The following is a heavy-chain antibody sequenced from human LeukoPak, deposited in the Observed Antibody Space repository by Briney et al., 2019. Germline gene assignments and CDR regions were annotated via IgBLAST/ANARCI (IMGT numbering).Heavy chain of an antibody. J-gene: IGHJ3*02. CDR1: GGSFSGYY. CDR3: ARREDTAMVLGAFDI. Sequence: SETLSLTCVVYGGSFSGYYWSWIRQPPGKGLEWIGEISHSGSTNYNPSLKSRVTISVDTSKNQFSLKLSSVTAADTAVYYCARREDTAMVLGAFDIWGQGTMVTVSS. D-gene: IGHD5-18*01. V-gene: IGHV4-34*01. CDR2: ISHSGST.